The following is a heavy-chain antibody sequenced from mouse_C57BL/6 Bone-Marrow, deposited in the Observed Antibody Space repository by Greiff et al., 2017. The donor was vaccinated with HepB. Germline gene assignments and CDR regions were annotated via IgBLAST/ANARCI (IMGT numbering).Heavy chain of an antibody. CDR3: TRTAVPYAMDY. Sequence: QVQLQQSGAELVRPGASVTLSCKASGYTFTDYEMHWVKQTPVHGLEWIGAIDPETGGTAYNQKFKGKAILTADKSSSTAHMELRSLTSEDSAVYYCTRTAVPYAMDYWGQGTSVTVSS. J-gene: IGHJ4*01. V-gene: IGHV1-15*01. D-gene: IGHD1-2*01. CDR1: GYTFTDYE. CDR2: IDPETGGT.